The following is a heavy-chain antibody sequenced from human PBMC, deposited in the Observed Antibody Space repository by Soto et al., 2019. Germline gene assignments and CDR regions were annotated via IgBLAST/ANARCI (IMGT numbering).Heavy chain of an antibody. CDR2: ISGSGGST. CDR3: AKLRTRGYSYGSFYFDY. D-gene: IGHD5-18*01. CDR1: GFTFSSYA. V-gene: IGHV3-23*01. J-gene: IGHJ4*02. Sequence: PGGSLRLSCAASGFTFSSYAMSWVRQAPGKGLEWVSAISGSGGSTYYADSVKGRFTISRDNSKNTLYLQMNSLRAEDTAVYYCAKLRTRGYSYGSFYFDYWGQGTLVTVSS.